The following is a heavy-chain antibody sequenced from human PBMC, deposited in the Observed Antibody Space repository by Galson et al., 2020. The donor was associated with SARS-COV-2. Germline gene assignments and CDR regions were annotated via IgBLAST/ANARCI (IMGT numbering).Heavy chain of an antibody. CDR1: GGSMSKYY. Sequence: SETLSLTCSVSGGSMSKYYWSWIRQSPGKGLEWIGNIYYSGGTKYNPSPKSRASMSVDTSENQFSLKLNSVTAADTAVYYCARVGGNDGWNWFDPWGQGTLVTVSS. CDR3: ARVGGNDGWNWFDP. V-gene: IGHV4-59*01. CDR2: IYYSGGT. J-gene: IGHJ5*02. D-gene: IGHD1-1*01.